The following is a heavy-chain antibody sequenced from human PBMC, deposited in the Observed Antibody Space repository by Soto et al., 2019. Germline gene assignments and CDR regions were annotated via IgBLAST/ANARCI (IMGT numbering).Heavy chain of an antibody. V-gene: IGHV4-4*02. CDR1: GGSISSSNW. CDR3: ARGSTTEKVDS. Sequence: SETLSLTCAVSGGSISSSNWWSWVRQPPGKELEWIGEIYHSGSPYNNPSLRSRVSISADTSMDEFSLALTSVTAADTAMYYCARGSTTEKVDSWGQGILVTVSS. J-gene: IGHJ4*02. CDR2: IYHSGSP.